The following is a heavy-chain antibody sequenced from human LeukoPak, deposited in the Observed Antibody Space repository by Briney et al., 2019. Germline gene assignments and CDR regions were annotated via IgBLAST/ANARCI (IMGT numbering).Heavy chain of an antibody. CDR1: GFTFNTYW. J-gene: IGHJ5*02. D-gene: IGHD3-10*01. V-gene: IGHV3-21*01. Sequence: GGSLRLSCSASGFTFNTYWMHWVRQVPGKGLEWVSSISSSSSYIYYADSVKGRFTISRDNAKNSLYLQMNSLRAEDTAVYYCARDGVLLWFGDPNWFDPWGQGTLVTVSS. CDR3: ARDGVLLWFGDPNWFDP. CDR2: ISSSSSYI.